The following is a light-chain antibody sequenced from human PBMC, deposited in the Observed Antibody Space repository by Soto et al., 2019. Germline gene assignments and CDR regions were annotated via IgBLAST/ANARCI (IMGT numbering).Light chain of an antibody. CDR1: QSVLYSSNNKNY. CDR2: WAS. V-gene: IGKV4-1*01. CDR3: QQDYTTPPVT. Sequence: DIVMTQSPDSLAVSLGERATINCKSSQSVLYSSNNKNYLAWYQQKPGQPPKLLIYWASTRESGVPVRFSGSGSGTDFTLTITSLQAEDVAVYYCQQDYTTPPVTFGPGTKVEIK. J-gene: IGKJ3*01.